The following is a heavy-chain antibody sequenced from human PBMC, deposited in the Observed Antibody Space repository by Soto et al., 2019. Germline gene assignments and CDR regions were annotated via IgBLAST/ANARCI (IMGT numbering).Heavy chain of an antibody. D-gene: IGHD2-2*02. CDR3: ARDPSPNIPAFFDY. CDR2: IWYDGSNK. Sequence: PGGSLRLSCAASGFTFSGYGMHWVRQAPGKGLEWVAVIWYDGSNKYYADSVKGRFTISGDNSKNTLYLQMNSLRAEDTAVYYCARDPSPNIPAFFDYWGQGTLVTVTS. V-gene: IGHV3-33*01. CDR1: GFTFSGYG. J-gene: IGHJ4*02.